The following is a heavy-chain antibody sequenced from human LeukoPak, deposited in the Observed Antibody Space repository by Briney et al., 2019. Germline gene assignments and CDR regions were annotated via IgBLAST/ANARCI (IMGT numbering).Heavy chain of an antibody. J-gene: IGHJ4*02. V-gene: IGHV3-23*01. CDR3: AKAPVTSCRGAFCYPFDY. CDR2: MSSSDDGR. Sequence: GGSLRLSCAASGFSFSRYGMSWVRQAPGKGLEWVSAMSSSDDGRYYAASVRGRFTISRDTSRSTLYLQMNSLRAEDAAVYYCAKAPVTSCRGAFCYPFDYWGQGTLVTVSS. CDR1: GFSFSRYG. D-gene: IGHD2-15*01.